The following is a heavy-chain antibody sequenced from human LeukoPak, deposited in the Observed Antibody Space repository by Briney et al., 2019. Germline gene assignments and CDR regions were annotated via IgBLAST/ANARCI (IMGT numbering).Heavy chain of an antibody. J-gene: IGHJ5*02. CDR1: GFTFTSSA. V-gene: IGHV1-58*02. CDR2: IVVGSGNT. D-gene: IGHD3-3*01. CDR3: AADPGRTIFGVVTLGDWFDP. Sequence: SVKVSCKASGFTFTSSAMQWVRQARGPRLEWIGWIVVGSGNTNYAQKFQERVTITRDMSTSTAYMELSSLRSEYAAVYCCAADPGRTIFGVVTLGDWFDPWGQGTLVTVSS.